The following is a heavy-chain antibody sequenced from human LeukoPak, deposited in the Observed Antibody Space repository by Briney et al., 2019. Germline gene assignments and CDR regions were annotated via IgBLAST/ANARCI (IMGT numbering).Heavy chain of an antibody. J-gene: IGHJ4*02. CDR1: GSSISDYY. V-gene: IGHV4-59*01. CDR3: ARDLSYSHSPLGY. CDR2: ISYSGST. D-gene: IGHD4-11*01. Sequence: PSETLSLTCTVSGSSISDYYWSWIRQPPGKGPEWIGYISYSGSTNYNPSLKSRVTISLDTSKNQFSLKLSSVTAADTAVYYCARDLSYSHSPLGYWGQGARVTVSS.